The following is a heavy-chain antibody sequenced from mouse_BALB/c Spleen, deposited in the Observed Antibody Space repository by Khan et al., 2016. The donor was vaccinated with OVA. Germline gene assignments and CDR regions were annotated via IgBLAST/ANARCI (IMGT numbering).Heavy chain of an antibody. D-gene: IGHD1-1*01. Sequence: EVQLQESGPGLVKPSQSLSLTCTVTGYSITSGYAWNWIRQFPGNKLGWMGYISYSGSTSYNPSLRSRISITRDTSKNQFFLQLNSGTTEDTATYYCARKNYYGYAMDYWGQGTSVTVSS. J-gene: IGHJ4*01. CDR2: ISYSGST. V-gene: IGHV3-2*02. CDR3: ARKNYYGYAMDY. CDR1: GYSITSGYA.